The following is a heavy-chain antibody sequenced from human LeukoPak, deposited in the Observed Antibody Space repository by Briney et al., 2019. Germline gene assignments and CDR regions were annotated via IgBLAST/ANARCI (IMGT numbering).Heavy chain of an antibody. CDR3: AKGSGIAAVVLDHFDY. CDR1: GFTFSNYA. V-gene: IGHV3-30*02. J-gene: IGHJ4*02. CDR2: IRYDGGNK. D-gene: IGHD6-25*01. Sequence: PGGSLRLSCAASGFTFSNYAMHWVRQAPGKGLEWLAFIRYDGGNKFYVDSVKGRFTISRDNSRNTLYLQMNSLRAEDTAAYYCAKGSGIAAVVLDHFDYWGQGTLVTVSS.